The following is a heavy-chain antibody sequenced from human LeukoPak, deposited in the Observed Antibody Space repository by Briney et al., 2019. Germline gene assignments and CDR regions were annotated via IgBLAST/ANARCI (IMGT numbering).Heavy chain of an antibody. D-gene: IGHD2-15*01. CDR1: GFTFSDYY. V-gene: IGHV3-11*01. Sequence: GGSLRLSCAACGFTFSDYYMSLIRQAPGKGLEWVSYISSSGSTIYYADSVKGRFTISRDNAKNSLYLQMNSLRAEDTAVYYCARDRPAPYCSGGSCYQGADAFDIWGQGTMVTVSS. J-gene: IGHJ3*02. CDR3: ARDRPAPYCSGGSCYQGADAFDI. CDR2: ISSSGSTI.